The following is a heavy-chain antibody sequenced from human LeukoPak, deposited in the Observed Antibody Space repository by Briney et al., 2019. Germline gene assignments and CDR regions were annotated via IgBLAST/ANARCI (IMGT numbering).Heavy chain of an antibody. Sequence: SETLSLTCTVSGGSISGYYWSWIRQPPGKGLEWIGYIYYSGSTNYNPSLKSRVTISVDTSKNQFSLKLSSVTAADTAVYYCARDGNGMDVWGQGTTVTVSS. CDR1: GGSISGYY. CDR2: IYYSGST. D-gene: IGHD1-26*01. CDR3: ARDGNGMDV. J-gene: IGHJ6*02. V-gene: IGHV4-59*01.